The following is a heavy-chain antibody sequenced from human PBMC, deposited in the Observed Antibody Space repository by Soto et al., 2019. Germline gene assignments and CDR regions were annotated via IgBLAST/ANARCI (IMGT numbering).Heavy chain of an antibody. CDR1: GFTFSSYA. Sequence: GCLRLSCAASGFTFSSYAMSWVRQAPGKGLEWVSAISGSGGSTYYADSVKGRFTISRDNSKNTLYLQMNSLRAEDTAVYYCAKGRVLRFLEWLSPMDVWGKGTTVTVSS. J-gene: IGHJ6*04. V-gene: IGHV3-23*01. D-gene: IGHD3-3*01. CDR3: AKGRVLRFLEWLSPMDV. CDR2: ISGSGGST.